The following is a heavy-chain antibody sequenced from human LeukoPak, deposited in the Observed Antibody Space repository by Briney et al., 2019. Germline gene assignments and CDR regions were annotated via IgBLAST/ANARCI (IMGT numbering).Heavy chain of an antibody. CDR2: ISGSGGST. J-gene: IGHJ4*02. Sequence: PGGSLRLSCAASGFNLGGNAMAWVRQAPGKGLEWASAISGSGGSTYYADSVKGRFTISRDNSKNTLYLQMNSLRAEDTAVYYCAKSPLNWNPGHYWGQGTLVTVSS. V-gene: IGHV3-23*01. CDR1: GFNLGGNA. CDR3: AKSPLNWNPGHY. D-gene: IGHD1-1*01.